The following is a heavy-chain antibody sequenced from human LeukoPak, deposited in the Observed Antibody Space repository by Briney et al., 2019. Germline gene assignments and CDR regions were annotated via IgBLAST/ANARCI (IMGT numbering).Heavy chain of an antibody. CDR1: GFTFSNYA. D-gene: IGHD3-22*01. CDR2: ISGSGGST. Sequence: SGGSLRLSCAASGFTFSNYAISWVRQAPGKGLEFVSGISGSGGSTYDADSVKGRFTISRDNSKNTLYLQMNNLRAEDTAVYYCAKNPSYYYDGNGFYGVDYYFDYWGQGTLVTVSS. V-gene: IGHV3-23*01. J-gene: IGHJ4*02. CDR3: AKNPSYYYDGNGFYGVDYYFDY.